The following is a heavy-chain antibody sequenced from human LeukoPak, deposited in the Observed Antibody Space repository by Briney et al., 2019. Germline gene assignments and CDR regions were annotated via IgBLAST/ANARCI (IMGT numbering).Heavy chain of an antibody. CDR3: ARHPYFDY. J-gene: IGHJ4*02. Sequence: PSETLSLTCTVSGGSISSYYWSWIRQPPGKGLEWIAYIYYSGSTNYNPSLKSRVTISVDTSKNQFSLKLSSVTAADTSVYYCARHPYFDYWGQGTLVTVSS. V-gene: IGHV4-59*01. CDR2: IYYSGST. CDR1: GGSISSYY.